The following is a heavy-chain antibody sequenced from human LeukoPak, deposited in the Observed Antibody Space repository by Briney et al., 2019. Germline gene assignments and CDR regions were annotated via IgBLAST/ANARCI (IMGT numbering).Heavy chain of an antibody. CDR1: GGSISTSSYY. J-gene: IGHJ5*02. CDR3: ARLITMIVVPWFDP. CDR2: IFYSGST. Sequence: SETLSLTCTVSGGSISTSSYYWGWVRQPPGKGLEWIGNIFYSGSTYYSPSLKSRVTISLDTSRNQFSLKLNSVTAADTAVYYCARLITMIVVPWFDPWGQGTLVTVSS. D-gene: IGHD3-22*01. V-gene: IGHV4-39*07.